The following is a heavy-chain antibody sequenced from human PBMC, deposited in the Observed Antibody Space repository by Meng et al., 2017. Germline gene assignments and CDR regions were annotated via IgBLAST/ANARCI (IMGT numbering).Heavy chain of an antibody. D-gene: IGHD1-1*01. CDR2: IYYRGST. Sequence: GSLRLSCTVSGGSISSSTYYWGWIRQPPGKGLAWMGSIYYRGSTYSNPSLKSRVTVSVDTSKKQFSLKLDSVTAADTAVYYCARDPISERPDYWGQGALVTVSS. CDR3: ARDPISERPDY. J-gene: IGHJ4*02. V-gene: IGHV4-39*07. CDR1: GGSISSSTYY.